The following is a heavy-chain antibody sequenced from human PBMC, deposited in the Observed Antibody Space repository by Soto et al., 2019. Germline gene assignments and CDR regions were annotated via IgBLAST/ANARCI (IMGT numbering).Heavy chain of an antibody. J-gene: IGHJ2*01. V-gene: IGHV3-30-3*01. CDR3: ARPLWRDDYNWGYCDL. D-gene: IGHD4-4*01. Sequence: QVQLVESGGGVVQPGRSLRLSCAASGFTFSSYAMHWVRQAPGKGLEWVAVISYDGSNKYYADSVKGRFTISRDNSKNTLYLQMNRLRAEAMAVYYCARPLWRDDYNWGYCDLWGRGTLVTVSS. CDR2: ISYDGSNK. CDR1: GFTFSSYA.